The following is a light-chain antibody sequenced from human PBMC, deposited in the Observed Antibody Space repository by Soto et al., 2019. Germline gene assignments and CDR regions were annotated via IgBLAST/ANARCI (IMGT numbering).Light chain of an antibody. CDR2: GAS. CDR3: QQYNNWPRT. CDR1: QSVSSN. Sequence: EIVMTQSPATLSVSPGERATLSFSASQSVSSNLAWYQQKPGQAPRLPIYGASTRATGIPARFSGSGSGTEFTLTISSLQSEDFAVYYCQQYNNWPRTFGQGTKVDIK. J-gene: IGKJ1*01. V-gene: IGKV3-15*01.